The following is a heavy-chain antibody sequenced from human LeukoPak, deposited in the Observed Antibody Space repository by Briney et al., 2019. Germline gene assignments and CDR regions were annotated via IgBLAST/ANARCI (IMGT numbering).Heavy chain of an antibody. CDR3: AKDLDSSGYRFYFRH. V-gene: IGHV3-43*01. Sequence: PGGSLRLSCAASGFSFDEYTLHWARQAPGKGLELVSLISWDGGSRDYADSVKGRFTISRDNSKNSLYLQVNSLRTEDTALYYCAKDLDSSGYRFYFRHWGQGTLVTVSS. J-gene: IGHJ1*01. D-gene: IGHD3-22*01. CDR1: GFSFDEYT. CDR2: ISWDGGSR.